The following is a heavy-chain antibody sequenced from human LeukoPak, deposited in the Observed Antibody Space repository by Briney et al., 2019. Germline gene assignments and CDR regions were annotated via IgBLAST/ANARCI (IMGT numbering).Heavy chain of an antibody. D-gene: IGHD5-12*01. J-gene: IGHJ4*02. CDR3: AKVLYSGLPTGNFDY. CDR1: GFTFSNYG. Sequence: PGGSLRLSCAASGFTFSNYGMHWVRQAPGKGLEWVAFIRYDGRNKYYADSVKGRFTISRDNSKNTLYLQMNSLRAEDTALYSCAKVLYSGLPTGNFDYWGQGTLVTVSS. CDR2: IRYDGRNK. V-gene: IGHV3-30*02.